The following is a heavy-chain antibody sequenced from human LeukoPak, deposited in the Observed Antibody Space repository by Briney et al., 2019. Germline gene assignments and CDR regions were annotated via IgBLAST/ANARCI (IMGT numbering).Heavy chain of an antibody. J-gene: IGHJ6*03. V-gene: IGHV3-23*01. Sequence: GGTLRLSCAASEFTFSSYGMSWVRQAPGKGLEWVSAISGSGGSTYYADSVKGRFTISRDNSKNTLYLQMNSLRAEDTAVYYCAGLGTARNYYYYYMDVWGKGTTVTVSS. CDR1: EFTFSSYG. CDR3: AGLGTARNYYYYYMDV. D-gene: IGHD6-6*01. CDR2: ISGSGGST.